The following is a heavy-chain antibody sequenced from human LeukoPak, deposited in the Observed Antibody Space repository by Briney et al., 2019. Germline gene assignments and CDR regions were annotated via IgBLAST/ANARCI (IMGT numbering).Heavy chain of an antibody. CDR1: GFTFSSYS. J-gene: IGHJ1*01. CDR3: ANEGTLQVGNAEYFQH. V-gene: IGHV3-23*01. CDR2: ISGSGGST. D-gene: IGHD4-23*01. Sequence: PGGSLRLSCAASGFTFSSYSMTWVRQAPGKGLEWVSAISGSGGSTYYADSVKGRFTISRDNSKNTLYLQMNSLRAEDTAVYYCANEGTLQVGNAEYFQHWGQGTLVTVSS.